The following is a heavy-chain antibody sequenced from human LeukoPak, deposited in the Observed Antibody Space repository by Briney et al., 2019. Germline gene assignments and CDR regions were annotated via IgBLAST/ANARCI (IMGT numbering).Heavy chain of an antibody. D-gene: IGHD4-17*01. J-gene: IGHJ6*03. CDR2: IYYSGST. Sequence: SEFLSLTCTVSGGSISSYYWSWIRQPPRKGLEWIGYIYYSGSTNYNPSLKSRVTISVDTSKNQFSLKLSSVTAADTAVYYCARDRGGDYGYYYYMDVWGKGTTVTVSS. CDR3: ARDRGGDYGYYYYMDV. V-gene: IGHV4-59*01. CDR1: GGSISSYY.